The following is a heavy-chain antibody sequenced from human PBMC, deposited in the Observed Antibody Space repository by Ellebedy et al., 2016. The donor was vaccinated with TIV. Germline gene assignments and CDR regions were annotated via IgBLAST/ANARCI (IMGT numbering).Heavy chain of an antibody. CDR1: GFTFSNHG. J-gene: IGHJ3*02. Sequence: GGSLRLXXAASGFTFSNHGMHWVRQAPGKGLEWVGFIWYDSRDTGYIDSVKGRFTISRDNFKNTVYLQMNSLRVEDTAVYYCAKYQGTKDAFDIWGQGSMVTVSS. CDR3: AKYQGTKDAFDI. D-gene: IGHD3-10*01. CDR2: IWYDSRDT. V-gene: IGHV3-30*02.